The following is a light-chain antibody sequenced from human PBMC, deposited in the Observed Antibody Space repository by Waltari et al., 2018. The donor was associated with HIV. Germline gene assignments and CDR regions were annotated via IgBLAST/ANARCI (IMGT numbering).Light chain of an antibody. J-gene: IGKJ2*01. V-gene: IGKV3-15*01. Sequence: EIVMTQSPATLSVSPGERATLSCRASQSVSSNLAWYQQKPGQAPRLLIYGASTRATGIPARFSGSGSGTEFTLTISILQSEEFAVYYGQQYNNWPYTFSQGTKLEIK. CDR2: GAS. CDR3: QQYNNWPYT. CDR1: QSVSSN.